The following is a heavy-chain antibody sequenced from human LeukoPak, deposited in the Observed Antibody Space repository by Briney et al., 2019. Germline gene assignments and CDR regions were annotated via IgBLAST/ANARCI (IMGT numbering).Heavy chain of an antibody. V-gene: IGHV3-15*07. CDR3: TRGHYGP. Sequence: GGSLTLSCAGSGFSVNSAWMNWARQAPGKGLEWVGRISDTGTTEYAAPVKGRFTVSRDSKNTLYLQMNSLKAEDTAVYHCTRGHYGPWGQGTLVTVSS. CDR1: GFSVNSAW. J-gene: IGHJ5*02. D-gene: IGHD3-10*01. CDR2: ISDTGTT.